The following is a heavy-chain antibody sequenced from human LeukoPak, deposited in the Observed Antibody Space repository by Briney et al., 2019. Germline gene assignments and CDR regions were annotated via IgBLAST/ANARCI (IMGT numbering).Heavy chain of an antibody. D-gene: IGHD6-19*01. CDR2: INHSGST. CDR3: ARGQQWSN. CDR1: GGSISSGDYY. J-gene: IGHJ4*02. V-gene: IGHV4-39*07. Sequence: SETLSLTCTVSGGSISSGDYYWSWIRQPPGKGLEWIGEINHSGSTNYNPSLKSRVTISVDTSKNQFSLKLSSVTAADTAVYYCARGQQWSNWGQGTLVTVSS.